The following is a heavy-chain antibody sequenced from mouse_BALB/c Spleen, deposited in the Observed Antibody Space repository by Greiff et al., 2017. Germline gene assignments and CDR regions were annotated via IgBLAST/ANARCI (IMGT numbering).Heavy chain of an antibody. D-gene: IGHD1-1*01. CDR1: GFTFSSYG. CDR3: ARDRDYDSVLDY. CDR2: INSNGGST. Sequence: EVQLVESGGGLVQPGGSLKLSCAASGFTFSSYGMSWVRQTPDKRLELVATINSNGGSTYYPDSVKGRFTITRDNAKNTLYLQMSSLKTEDTALYYCARDRDYDSVLDYWGQGTTLTVSS. V-gene: IGHV5-6-3*01. J-gene: IGHJ2*01.